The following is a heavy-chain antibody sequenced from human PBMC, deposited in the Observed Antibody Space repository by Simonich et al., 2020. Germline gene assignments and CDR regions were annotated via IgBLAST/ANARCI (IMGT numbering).Heavy chain of an antibody. CDR3: ARASRGTWWYYYFDY. CDR2: IIAEKGNT. CDR1: GYTFTSYG. Sequence: QVQLVQSGAEVKKPGASVKVSCKASGYTFTSYGISWVRQAPGQGLEWMGWIIAEKGNTNYAQKLQGRFTMTTDTSTSTAYMELRSLRSDDTAVYYCARASRGTWWYYYFDYWGQGTLVTVSS. J-gene: IGHJ4*02. D-gene: IGHD2-15*01. V-gene: IGHV1-18*01.